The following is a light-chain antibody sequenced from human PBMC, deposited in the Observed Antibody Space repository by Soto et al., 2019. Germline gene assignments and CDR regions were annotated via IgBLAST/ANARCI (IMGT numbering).Light chain of an antibody. CDR1: TSNIGSSY. J-gene: IGLJ2*01. V-gene: IGLV1-47*01. CDR2: TNN. Sequence: QSVLTQPPSASGTPGQRVTISCSGSTSNIGSSYVYWYQQLPGTAPRLLIYTNNQRPSGVPDRFSGSKSGTSASLAISGLRSEDAADDYCAAWDDNLSGPLFGGGSKLTV. CDR3: AAWDDNLSGPL.